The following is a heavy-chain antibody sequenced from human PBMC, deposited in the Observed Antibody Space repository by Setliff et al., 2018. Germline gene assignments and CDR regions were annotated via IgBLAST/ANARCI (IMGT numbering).Heavy chain of an antibody. V-gene: IGHV4-59*08. Sequence: SETLSLTCNVSGGSISGYYWSWIRQPPGKGLEWIGNIYSSGSIKYNPSLRSRITISQDRSENQFSLTLSSVTAADTAVYYCARGRYYESNSYYFPFDFWGQGMLVTVS. J-gene: IGHJ4*02. D-gene: IGHD3-22*01. CDR1: GGSISGYY. CDR3: ARGRYYESNSYYFPFDF. CDR2: IYSSGSI.